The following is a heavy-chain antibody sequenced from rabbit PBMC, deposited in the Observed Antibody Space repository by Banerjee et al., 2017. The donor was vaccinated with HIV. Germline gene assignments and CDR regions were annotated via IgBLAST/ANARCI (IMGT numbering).Heavy chain of an antibody. CDR2: IYAGSSSST. CDR3: ARADYYGGYGAASL. J-gene: IGHJ4*01. CDR1: GFSFSSSYY. Sequence: QEQLEESGGDLVKPEGSLTVTCTASGFSFSSSYYMCWVRQAPGKGLEWIACIYAGSSSSTYYASWAKGRFTISKTSSTTVTLQMTSLTAADTATYFCARADYYGGYGAASLWGQGTLVTVS. D-gene: IGHD7-1*01. V-gene: IGHV1S45*01.